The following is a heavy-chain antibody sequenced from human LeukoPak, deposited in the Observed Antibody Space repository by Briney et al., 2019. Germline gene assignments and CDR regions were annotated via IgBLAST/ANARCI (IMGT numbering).Heavy chain of an antibody. CDR2: IYHSGGT. J-gene: IGHJ4*02. D-gene: IGHD1-26*01. CDR1: GYSISSGYY. Sequence: PSETLSLTCAVSGYSISSGYYWGWIRQPPGKGLEWIGSIYHSGGTYYNPSLKSRVTISVDTSKNQFSLKLSSVTAADTAVYYCARVYSGSYLGYFDYWGQGTLVTVSS. CDR3: ARVYSGSYLGYFDY. V-gene: IGHV4-38-2*01.